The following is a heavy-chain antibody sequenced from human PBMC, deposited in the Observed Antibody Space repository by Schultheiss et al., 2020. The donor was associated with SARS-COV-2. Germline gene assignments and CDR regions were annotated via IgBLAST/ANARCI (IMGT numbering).Heavy chain of an antibody. CDR2: IWYDGSNK. J-gene: IGHJ4*02. Sequence: GGSLRLSCAASGFTFSSYGMHWVRQAPGKGLEWVAVIWYDGSNKYYADSVKGRFTISRDNSKNTLYLQMNSLRAEDTAVYYCAKRGDGSSGYFDYWGQGTLVTVSS. D-gene: IGHD6-6*01. CDR3: AKRGDGSSGYFDY. CDR1: GFTFSSYG. V-gene: IGHV3-33*06.